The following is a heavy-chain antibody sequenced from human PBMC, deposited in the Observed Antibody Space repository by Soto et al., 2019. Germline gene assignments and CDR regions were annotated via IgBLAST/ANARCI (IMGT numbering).Heavy chain of an antibody. CDR2: IYYSGSA. D-gene: IGHD2-15*01. Sequence: KTSETLSLTCTVSGDSISSSTYYWGWIRQPPGKGLEWIGSIYYSGSAYYSPSLKSRVTISADTSKNQFSLKLSSVTAADTAVYYCARHCSVGSGYSGGMDVWGQGTTVTVSS. J-gene: IGHJ6*02. V-gene: IGHV4-39*01. CDR1: GDSISSSTYY. CDR3: ARHCSVGSGYSGGMDV.